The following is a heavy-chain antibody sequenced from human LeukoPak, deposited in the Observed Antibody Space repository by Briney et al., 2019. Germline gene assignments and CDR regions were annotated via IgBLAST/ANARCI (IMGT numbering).Heavy chain of an antibody. V-gene: IGHV4-39*01. J-gene: IGHJ1*01. CDR3: VRSIPGTVEN. Sequence: PSETLSLTCTVSGASISTTSYYWGWMRQPPGKGLECIGNIYSSGTTYYNPSLKSRVTISIDTSKSQFSLRLSSVTAADTGVYYCVRSIPGTVENWGQGTLVTVSS. CDR2: IYSSGTT. D-gene: IGHD1-14*01. CDR1: GASISTTSYY.